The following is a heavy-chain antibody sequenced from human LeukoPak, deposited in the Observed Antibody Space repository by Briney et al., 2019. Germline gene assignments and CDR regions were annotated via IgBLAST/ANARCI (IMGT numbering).Heavy chain of an antibody. Sequence: ASVKVSCKASGYTFTSYDINWVRQATGQGLEWMGWMNPNSGNTGYAQKFQGRVTITRNTSISTAYMELSSLRSEDTAVYYCARGPISDFWSADGVGYMDVWGKGTTVTVSS. V-gene: IGHV1-8*03. CDR3: ARGPISDFWSADGVGYMDV. CDR1: GYTFTSYD. CDR2: MNPNSGNT. J-gene: IGHJ6*03. D-gene: IGHD3-3*01.